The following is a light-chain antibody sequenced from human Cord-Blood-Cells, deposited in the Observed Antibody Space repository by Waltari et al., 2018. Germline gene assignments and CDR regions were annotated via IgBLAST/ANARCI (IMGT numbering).Light chain of an antibody. J-gene: IGKJ3*01. CDR1: QSVSSY. CDR3: QQRSNWPLFT. V-gene: IGKV3-11*01. Sequence: IVLTQSPATLSLSPGERATLSCRAGQSVSSYLAWYQQTPGQAPRLLIYDASNRATGIPARFSGSGSGTDFTLTISSLEPEDFAVYYCQQRSNWPLFTFGPGTKVDIK. CDR2: DAS.